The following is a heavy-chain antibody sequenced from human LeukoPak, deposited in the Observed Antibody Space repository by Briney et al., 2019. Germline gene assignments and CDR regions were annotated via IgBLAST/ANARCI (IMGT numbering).Heavy chain of an antibody. CDR2: IRQDGNEK. Sequence: GGSLRLSCAASGFTFSSYWMGWVRQAPGKGLEWVANIRQDGNEKYYVDSVKGRFTISRDNAKYSLYLQMNSLRAEDTAVYYCAKGQYFCGSYHYLLDVCSKGNTVTVS. J-gene: IGHJ6*03. D-gene: IGHD3-16*02. CDR1: GFTFSSYW. CDR3: AKGQYFCGSYHYLLDV. V-gene: IGHV3-7*01.